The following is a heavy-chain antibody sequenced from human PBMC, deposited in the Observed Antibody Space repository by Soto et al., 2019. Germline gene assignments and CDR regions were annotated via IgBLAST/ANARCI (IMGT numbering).Heavy chain of an antibody. J-gene: IGHJ4*02. Sequence: PGGSLRLSCAASGFTFSSYGMHWVRQAPGKGLEWVAVISYDGSNKYYADSVKGPFTISRDNSKNTLYLQMNSLRAEDTAVYYCAKVFYYYDSSGTNDYWGQGTLVTVSS. CDR1: GFTFSSYG. CDR2: ISYDGSNK. D-gene: IGHD3-22*01. V-gene: IGHV3-30*18. CDR3: AKVFYYYDSSGTNDY.